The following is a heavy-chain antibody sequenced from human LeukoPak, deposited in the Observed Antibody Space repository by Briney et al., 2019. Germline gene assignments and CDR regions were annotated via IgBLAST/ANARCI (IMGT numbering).Heavy chain of an antibody. CDR1: GFTFSSYS. D-gene: IGHD3-9*01. Sequence: PGGSLRLSCAASGFTFSSYSMNWVRQAPGKGLEWVSDISSSSSTINYADSVKGRFTISRDNAKNSLYLQMNSLRAEDTAVYYCAKDSYYDILTGYYDGGVPPHYWGQGTLVTVSS. CDR3: AKDSYYDILTGYYDGGVPPHY. J-gene: IGHJ4*02. V-gene: IGHV3-48*01. CDR2: ISSSSSTI.